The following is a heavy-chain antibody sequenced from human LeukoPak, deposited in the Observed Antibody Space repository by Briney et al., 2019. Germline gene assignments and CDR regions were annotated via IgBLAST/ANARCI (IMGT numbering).Heavy chain of an antibody. CDR3: ARDPYGSGSYTPYNWFDP. V-gene: IGHV1-69*13. CDR2: IIPIFGTA. D-gene: IGHD3-10*01. Sequence: GASVKVSCKASGGTFSSYAISWVRQAPGQGLEWMGGIIPIFGTANYAQKFRGRVTITADESTSTAYMELSSLRSEDTAVYYCARDPYGSGSYTPYNWFDPWGQGTLVTVSS. CDR1: GGTFSSYA. J-gene: IGHJ5*02.